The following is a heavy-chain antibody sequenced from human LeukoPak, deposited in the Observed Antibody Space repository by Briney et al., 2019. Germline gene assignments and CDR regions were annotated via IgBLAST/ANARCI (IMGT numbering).Heavy chain of an antibody. D-gene: IGHD2-2*01. V-gene: IGHV5-51*01. CDR2: IYPGDSDT. CDR1: GYSFTTYW. Sequence: GESLTISCTTSGYSFTTYWIGWVRQVAGKDLEWMGIIYPGDSDTRYSPSFEGQVTISADKSTSTAYLQWSSLKASDTATYYCARHLSSTGGCCYVDYWGQGTLVTVSS. J-gene: IGHJ4*02. CDR3: ARHLSSTGGCCYVDY.